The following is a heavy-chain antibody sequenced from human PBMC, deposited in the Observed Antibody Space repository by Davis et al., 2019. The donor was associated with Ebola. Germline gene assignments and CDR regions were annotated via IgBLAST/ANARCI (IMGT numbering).Heavy chain of an antibody. CDR3: AKEKTGTILY. J-gene: IGHJ4*02. CDR1: GFTFSTYA. Sequence: PGGSLRLSCAASGFTFSTYAMGWVRQAPGKGLVWVSRINSDGSSTSYADSVKGRFTISRDNAKNTLYLQMNSLRAEDTAVYYCAKEKTGTILYWGQGTLVTVSS. D-gene: IGHD1-7*01. V-gene: IGHV3-74*01. CDR2: INSDGSST.